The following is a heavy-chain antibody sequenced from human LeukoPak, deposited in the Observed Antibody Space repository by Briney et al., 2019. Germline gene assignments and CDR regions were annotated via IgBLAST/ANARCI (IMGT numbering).Heavy chain of an antibody. CDR2: IYHSGGT. J-gene: IGHJ3*02. CDR3: ARKNPLYCSGGSCYSLNAFDI. Sequence: PSETLSLTCAVSGYSISSGYYCGWIRQPPGKGLEWIGSIYHSGGTYYNPSLKSRVTISVDTSKNQFSLKLSSVTAADTAVHYCARKNPLYCSGGSCYSLNAFDIWGQGAMVTVSS. CDR1: GYSISSGYY. D-gene: IGHD2-15*01. V-gene: IGHV4-38-2*01.